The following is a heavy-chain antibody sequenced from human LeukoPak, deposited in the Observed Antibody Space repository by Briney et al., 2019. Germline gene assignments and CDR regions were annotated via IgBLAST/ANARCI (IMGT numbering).Heavy chain of an antibody. V-gene: IGHV3-66*01. Sequence: GGSLRLSCAASGFIVRSYYMSWVRQAPGKGLEWVSVIYSGGSTYYADSVKGRFTMSRDSSRNTLYLQMNSLRAEDTAVYYCARGGAFDIWGQGTMVTVSS. J-gene: IGHJ3*02. CDR1: GFIVRSYY. CDR2: IYSGGST. CDR3: ARGGAFDI.